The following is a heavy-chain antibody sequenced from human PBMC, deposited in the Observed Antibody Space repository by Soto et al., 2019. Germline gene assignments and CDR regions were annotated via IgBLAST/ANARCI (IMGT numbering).Heavy chain of an antibody. CDR2: IIPIFGTA. CDR3: EAVGAQSDAFDI. D-gene: IGHD1-26*01. CDR1: GGTFSSYA. V-gene: IGHV1-69*01. J-gene: IGHJ3*02. Sequence: QVQLVQSGAEVKKPGSSVKVSCKASGGTFSSYAISWVRQAPGQGLEWMGGIIPIFGTANYAQKYQGRVTITADESTSTAYMELSSLRSEDTAVYYCEAVGAQSDAFDIWGHGTMVTVSS.